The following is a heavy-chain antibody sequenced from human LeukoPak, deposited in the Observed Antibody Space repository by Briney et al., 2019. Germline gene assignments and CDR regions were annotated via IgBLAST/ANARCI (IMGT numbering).Heavy chain of an antibody. D-gene: IGHD3-16*01. J-gene: IGHJ3*02. Sequence: QTGGSLRLSCTASGFTFDDYAMYWVRQVPGKGPEWVSGISWNGDVKAYGDSVKGRFAISRDSFKNTLYLQMDSLRTEDTGVYYCAKDFYGHVWGTGTFDIWGQGTMVTVSS. CDR2: ISWNGDVK. CDR1: GFTFDDYA. CDR3: AKDFYGHVWGTGTFDI. V-gene: IGHV3-9*01.